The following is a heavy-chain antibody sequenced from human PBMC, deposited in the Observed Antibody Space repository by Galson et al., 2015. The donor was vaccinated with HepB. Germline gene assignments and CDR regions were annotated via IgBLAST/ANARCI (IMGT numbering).Heavy chain of an antibody. CDR3: ARTFYFDY. CDR2: IWHDGSNQ. Sequence: SLRLSCAASGFIFSRHGIHWVRQAPGKGLECVAMIWHDGSNQLYADSVKGRFTISRDNSENTVYLQMHSLRVEDTAVYYCARTFYFDYWGQGTLVTVSS. CDR1: GFIFSRHG. V-gene: IGHV3-33*01. D-gene: IGHD3-16*01. J-gene: IGHJ4*02.